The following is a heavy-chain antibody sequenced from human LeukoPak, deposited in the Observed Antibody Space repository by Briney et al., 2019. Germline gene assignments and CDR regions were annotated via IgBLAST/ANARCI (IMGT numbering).Heavy chain of an antibody. D-gene: IGHD2-2*01. Sequence: SETLSLTCTVSGGSISSGGYYRSWIRQHPGKGLEWIGYIYYSGSTYYNPSLKSRVTISVDTSKNQFSLKLSSVTAADTAVYYCARETDIVVVPAASDWGQGTLVTVSS. J-gene: IGHJ4*02. CDR2: IYYSGST. CDR1: GGSISSGGYY. V-gene: IGHV4-31*03. CDR3: ARETDIVVVPAASD.